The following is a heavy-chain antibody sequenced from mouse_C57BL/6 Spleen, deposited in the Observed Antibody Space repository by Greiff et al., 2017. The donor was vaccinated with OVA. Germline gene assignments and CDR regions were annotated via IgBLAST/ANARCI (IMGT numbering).Heavy chain of an antibody. CDR2: IDPSDSYT. CDR1: GYTFTSYW. CDR3: VLRSCAMDY. Sequence: QVQLQQPGAELVKPGASVKLSCKASGYTFTSYWMQWVKQRPGQGLEWIGEIDPSDSYTNYNQKFKGKATLTVDTSSSTAYMQLSSLTSEDSAVYYCVLRSCAMDYWGQGTSVTVSS. V-gene: IGHV1-50*01. J-gene: IGHJ4*01. D-gene: IGHD1-1*01.